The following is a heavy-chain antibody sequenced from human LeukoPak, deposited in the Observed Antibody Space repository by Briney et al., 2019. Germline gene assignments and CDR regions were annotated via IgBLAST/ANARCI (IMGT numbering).Heavy chain of an antibody. D-gene: IGHD6-13*01. V-gene: IGHV3-9*01. CDR3: ARGVSSSWYGVFFDY. CDR2: ISWNSGSI. Sequence: GGSLRLSCAASGFTFDDYAMHWVRQAPGKGLEWVSGISWNSGSIGYADSVKGRFTISRDNAKNSLYLQMNSLRAEDTALYYCARGVSSSWYGVFFDYWGQGTLVTVSS. J-gene: IGHJ4*02. CDR1: GFTFDDYA.